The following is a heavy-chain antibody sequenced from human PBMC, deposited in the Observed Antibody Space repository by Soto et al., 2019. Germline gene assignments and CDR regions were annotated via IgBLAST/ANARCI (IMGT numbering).Heavy chain of an antibody. CDR3: ARGSSSWYILDY. V-gene: IGHV4-34*01. CDR2: INHSGST. Sequence: SETLSLTCAVYGGSFSGYYWSWIRQPPGKGLEWIGEINHSGSTNYNPSLKSRVTISVDTSKNQFSLKLSSVTAADTAVYYCARGSSSWYILDYWGQGTLVTVSS. J-gene: IGHJ4*02. CDR1: GGSFSGYY. D-gene: IGHD6-13*01.